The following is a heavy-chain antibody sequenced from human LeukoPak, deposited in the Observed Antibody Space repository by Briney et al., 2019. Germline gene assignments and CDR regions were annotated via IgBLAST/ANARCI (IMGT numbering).Heavy chain of an antibody. D-gene: IGHD1-26*01. Sequence: PGGSLRLSCAASGFTFSSYAMSWVRQAPGKGLEWVSAISITVGGTYYADSVKGRFTISRDNSKNTLYLQMNSLSAEDTAVYYCAKRSHMLGATNPNCYFDHWGQGTLVTVSS. CDR1: GFTFSSYA. CDR3: AKRSHMLGATNPNCYFDH. CDR2: ISITVGGT. J-gene: IGHJ4*02. V-gene: IGHV3-23*01.